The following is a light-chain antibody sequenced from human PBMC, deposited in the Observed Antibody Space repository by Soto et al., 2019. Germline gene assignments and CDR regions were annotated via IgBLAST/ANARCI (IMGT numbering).Light chain of an antibody. Sequence: QSALTQPASVSGSPGQSITISCTGTSSDVGAYNFVSWYQQHPGKAPKLLIFHVTSRPSGVSNRFSGSKSGNTASLTISGLQAEDAADYYCSSYASSTSLLFGTGTKVTVL. CDR3: SSYASSTSLL. CDR2: HVT. V-gene: IGLV2-14*03. CDR1: SSDVGAYNF. J-gene: IGLJ1*01.